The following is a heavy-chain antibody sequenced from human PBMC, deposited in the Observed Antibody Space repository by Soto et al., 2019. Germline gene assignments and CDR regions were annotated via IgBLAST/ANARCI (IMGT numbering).Heavy chain of an antibody. CDR3: ARERRGSGYYSLNYYYGMDV. Sequence: LSLTCTISGGAISTYYWTWIRQPPGKGLEWIGYIYYSGSTNYNPSLKSRVTISVDTSKNQFSLKLSSVTAADTAVYYCARERRGSGYYSLNYYYGMDVWGQGTTVTVSS. CDR1: GGAISTYY. V-gene: IGHV4-59*01. J-gene: IGHJ6*02. CDR2: IYYSGST. D-gene: IGHD3-22*01.